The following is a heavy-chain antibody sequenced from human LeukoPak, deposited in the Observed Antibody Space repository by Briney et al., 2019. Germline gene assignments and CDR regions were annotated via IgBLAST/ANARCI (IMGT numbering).Heavy chain of an antibody. Sequence: PGGSLRLSSADSGFAFSRYTISWVRQAPGKGLEWVSTIPDIHDITYNADFVKGRFTISRDNSKNTLYLQMNSLRVEDTALYYCARVRRGDWFDPWGQGTLVTVSS. CDR3: ARVRRGDWFDP. CDR1: GFAFSRYT. CDR2: IPDIHDIT. D-gene: IGHD3-10*01. J-gene: IGHJ5*02. V-gene: IGHV3-23*01.